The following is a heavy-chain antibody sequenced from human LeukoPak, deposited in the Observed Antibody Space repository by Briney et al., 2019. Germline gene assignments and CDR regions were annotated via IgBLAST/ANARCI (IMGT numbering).Heavy chain of an antibody. V-gene: IGHV3-30-3*01. CDR1: GFTFSSYA. Sequence: GRSQGLSCAASGFTFSSYAMHWVRQAPGKGLEWVVVISYDGSNKYYADSVKGRFTISRDNSKNTLYLQMNSLRPEDTAVYYCARVKAVAGRVDYYYYVMDVWGQGTTVTVSS. D-gene: IGHD6-19*01. CDR2: ISYDGSNK. CDR3: ARVKAVAGRVDYYYYVMDV. J-gene: IGHJ6*02.